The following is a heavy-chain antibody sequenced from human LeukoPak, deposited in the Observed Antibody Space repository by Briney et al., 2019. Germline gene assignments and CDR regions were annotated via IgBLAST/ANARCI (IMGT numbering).Heavy chain of an antibody. V-gene: IGHV4-4*07. Sequence: SETLSLTCTVSGGSISSYYWSWIRQPAGKGLEWVGRIYTSGSTNYNPSLKSRVTMSVDTSKNQFSLKLSSVTAADTAVYYCAREDSSEEGNNWFDPWGQGTLVTVSS. D-gene: IGHD3-22*01. CDR2: IYTSGST. J-gene: IGHJ5*02. CDR1: GGSISSYY. CDR3: AREDSSEEGNNWFDP.